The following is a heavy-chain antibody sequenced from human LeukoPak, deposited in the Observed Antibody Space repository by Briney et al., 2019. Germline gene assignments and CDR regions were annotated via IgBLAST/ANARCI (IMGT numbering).Heavy chain of an antibody. V-gene: IGHV4-38-2*01. CDR1: GYSISSGYY. D-gene: IGHD3-22*01. Sequence: SETLSLTCAVSGYSISSGYYWGWIRQPPGKGLEWIGNIYHSGSTYYNPSLKSRVTISVDTSKNQFSLKLSSVTAADTAVYYCARHASITMIVVVISPFDYWGQGTLVTVSS. J-gene: IGHJ4*02. CDR2: IYHSGST. CDR3: ARHASITMIVVVISPFDY.